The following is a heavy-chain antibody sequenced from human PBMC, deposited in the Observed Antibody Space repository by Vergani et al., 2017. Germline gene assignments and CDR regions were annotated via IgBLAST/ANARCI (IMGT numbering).Heavy chain of an antibody. V-gene: IGHV1-69*18. Sequence: QVQLVQSGAEVKKPGSSVKVSCKASGGTFSSYAISWVRQAPGQGLEWMGRIIPIFGTANYAQKFQGRVTITADESTSTAYMELSSLRSEDTAVYYCARGGPDCSRTSCPRYYYYGMDVWGQGTTVTVSS. CDR1: GGTFSSYA. CDR2: IIPIFGTA. J-gene: IGHJ6*02. D-gene: IGHD2-2*01. CDR3: ARGGPDCSRTSCPRYYYYGMDV.